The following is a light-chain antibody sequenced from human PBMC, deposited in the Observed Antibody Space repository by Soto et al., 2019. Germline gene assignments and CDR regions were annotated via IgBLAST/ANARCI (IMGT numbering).Light chain of an antibody. V-gene: IGKV1-5*01. CDR2: DAS. Sequence: DIQMTQSPFTLSASVGDRVTITCRASQSPSKWLAWYQQKPGKAPKLLIYDASSLESGVPSRFSGSGSGTEFTLTISSLQPDAFASYYCQQYKVYPPTFGGGTRLEIK. CDR1: QSPSKW. CDR3: QQYKVYPPT. J-gene: IGKJ2*01.